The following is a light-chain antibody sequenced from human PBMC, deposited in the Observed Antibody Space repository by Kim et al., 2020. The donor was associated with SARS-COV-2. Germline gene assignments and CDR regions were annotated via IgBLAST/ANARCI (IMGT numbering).Light chain of an antibody. Sequence: SYELTQPPSVSVAPGETATITCGGDDIETKSVHWYQHKPGQAPVLVIHYDRDRPSSIPDRFSGSNTANTATLIITRAEAGDEADYYCQVYDNGNNPVVFGGGTQLTVL. CDR2: YDR. J-gene: IGLJ2*01. CDR3: QVYDNGNNPVV. CDR1: DIETKS. V-gene: IGLV3-21*04.